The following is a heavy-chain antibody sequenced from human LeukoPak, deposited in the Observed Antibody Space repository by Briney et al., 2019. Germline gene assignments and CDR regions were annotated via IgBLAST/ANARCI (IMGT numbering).Heavy chain of an antibody. V-gene: IGHV5-51*01. J-gene: IGHJ3*01. D-gene: IGHD3-22*01. CDR3: ARPNITSYYDSRGYDAFDV. CDR1: GYRFNAYW. Sequence: GESLQISCKGSGYRFNAYWIAWVRQMPGKGLEWMGIIYPDDSDIRYSPSFQGQVTISADKSVRTAYLQWSSLKASDTAMYYCARPNITSYYDSRGYDAFDVWGQGTMVTVSS. CDR2: IYPDDSDI.